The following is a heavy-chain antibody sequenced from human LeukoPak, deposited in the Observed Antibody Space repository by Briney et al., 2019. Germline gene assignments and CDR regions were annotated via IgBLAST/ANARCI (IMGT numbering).Heavy chain of an antibody. V-gene: IGHV3-66*02. CDR3: ARDRPPAIFSGDDAFDI. D-gene: IGHD2-2*02. CDR1: GFTVSSNY. CDR2: IYSGGST. Sequence: GSLRLSCAASGFTVSSNYMSWVRQAPGKGLEWVSVIYSGGSTYYADSVKGRFTISRDNAKNTRYLQVNSLRAEDKAVYYCARDRPPAIFSGDDAFDIWGQGTMVTVSS. J-gene: IGHJ3*02.